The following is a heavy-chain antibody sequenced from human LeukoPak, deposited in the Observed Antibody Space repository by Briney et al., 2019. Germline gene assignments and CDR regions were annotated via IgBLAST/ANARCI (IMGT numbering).Heavy chain of an antibody. CDR3: ATDSSEDQLPRYAFDI. CDR2: FDPEDGET. D-gene: IGHD5-12*01. CDR1: GYTLSELS. J-gene: IGHJ3*02. V-gene: IGHV1-24*01. Sequence: ASVKVSCKVSGYTLSELSMHWVRQAPGKGLEWMGGFDPEDGETIYAQKFQGRVTMTEDISTDTAYMELSSLRSEDTAVYYCATDSSEDQLPRYAFDIWGQGTMVTVPS.